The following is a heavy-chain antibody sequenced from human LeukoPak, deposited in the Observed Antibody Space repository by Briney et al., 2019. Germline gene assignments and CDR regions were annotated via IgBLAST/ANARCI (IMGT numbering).Heavy chain of an antibody. CDR3: ARVPGRYYDSSGYRVDYYYYYGMDV. CDR1: GFTFSDYY. CDR2: ISSSGSTI. D-gene: IGHD3-22*01. Sequence: KPGGSLRLSCAASGFTFSDYYMSWIRQAPGKGLEWVSYISSSGSTIYYADSVKGRFTISRDNAKNSLYLQMNSLRAEDTAVYYCARVPGRYYDSSGYRVDYYYYYGMDVWGQGTTVTVSS. V-gene: IGHV3-11*01. J-gene: IGHJ6*02.